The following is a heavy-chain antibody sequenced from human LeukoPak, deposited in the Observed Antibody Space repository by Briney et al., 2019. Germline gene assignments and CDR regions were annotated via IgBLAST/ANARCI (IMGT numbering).Heavy chain of an antibody. J-gene: IGHJ3*02. CDR1: GFTFSSYG. V-gene: IGHV3-74*01. D-gene: IGHD3-22*01. CDR2: INSDGSST. CDR3: ARGSYYYDSSPSVAFDI. Sequence: GGSLRLSCAASGFTFSSYGMHWVRQAPGKGLVWVSRINSDGSSTSYADSVKGRFTISRDNAKNTLYLQMNSLRAEDTAVYYCARGSYYYDSSPSVAFDIWGQGTMVTVSS.